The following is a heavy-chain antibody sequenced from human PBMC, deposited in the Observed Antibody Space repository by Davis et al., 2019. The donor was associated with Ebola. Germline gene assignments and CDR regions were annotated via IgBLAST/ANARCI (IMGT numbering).Heavy chain of an antibody. V-gene: IGHV4-30-4*01. CDR2: IYYSGST. CDR1: GGSISSGDYY. D-gene: IGHD3-22*01. J-gene: IGHJ4*02. CDR3: ASGKSITMIVVVAYFDY. Sequence: SETLSLTCTVSGGSISSGDYYWSWIRQPPGKGLEWIGYIYYSGSTYYNPSLKSRVTISVDTSKNQFSLKLSSVTAADTAVYYCASGKSITMIVVVAYFDYWGQGTLVTVSS.